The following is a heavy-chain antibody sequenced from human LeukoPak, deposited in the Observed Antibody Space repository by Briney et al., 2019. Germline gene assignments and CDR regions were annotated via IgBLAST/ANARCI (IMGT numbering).Heavy chain of an antibody. V-gene: IGHV4-38-2*02. J-gene: IGHJ4*02. Sequence: PSETLSLTCTVSGYSISSGYYWGWIRQPPGKGLEWIGSIYHSGSTYYNPSLKSRVTISVDTSKNQFSLKLSSVTAADTAVYYCARDNGSGSYGYWGQGTLVTVPS. CDR1: GYSISSGYY. CDR2: IYHSGST. CDR3: ARDNGSGSYGY. D-gene: IGHD3-10*01.